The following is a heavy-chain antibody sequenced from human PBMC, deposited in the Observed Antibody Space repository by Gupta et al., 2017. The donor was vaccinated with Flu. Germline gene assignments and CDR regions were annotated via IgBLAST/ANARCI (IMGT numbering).Heavy chain of an antibody. CDR1: GGTFTNYA. Sequence: QVQLVQSGAEVKKPGSSVKVSCKASGGTFTNYAITWVRQAPGQGLEWMGGIIPIFGTANYAQKFQGRITITADESTSTAYMELSSLRSEDTAVYYCARWSAAGTEKYFQHWGQGTLVTVSS. V-gene: IGHV1-69*01. CDR3: ARWSAAGTEKYFQH. CDR2: IIPIFGTA. D-gene: IGHD1-1*01. J-gene: IGHJ1*01.